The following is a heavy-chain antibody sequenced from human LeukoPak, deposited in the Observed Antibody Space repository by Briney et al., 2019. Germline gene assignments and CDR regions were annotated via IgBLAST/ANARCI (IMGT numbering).Heavy chain of an antibody. J-gene: IGHJ4*02. CDR1: GGSISSYY. Sequence: SETLSLTCTVSGGSISSYYWSWIRQPPGKGLEWIGYIYYSGSTYYNPSLKSRVTISVDTSKNQFSLKLSSVTAADTAVYYCAREPVTTAPFDYWGQGTLVTVSS. D-gene: IGHD4-17*01. CDR2: IYYSGST. V-gene: IGHV4-59*12. CDR3: AREPVTTAPFDY.